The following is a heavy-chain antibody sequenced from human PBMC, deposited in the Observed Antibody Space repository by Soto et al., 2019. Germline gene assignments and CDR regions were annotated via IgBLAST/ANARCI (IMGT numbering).Heavy chain of an antibody. Sequence: SETLSLTCAVSGGSISSGGYSWSWIRQPPGKGLEWIGYIYHSGSTYYNPSLKSRVTISVDTSKNQFSLKLSSVTAADTAVYYCARSFCVAAAGPFDYWGQGTLVTVSS. CDR1: GGSISSGGYS. V-gene: IGHV4-30-2*05. D-gene: IGHD6-13*01. J-gene: IGHJ4*02. CDR3: ARSFCVAAAGPFDY. CDR2: IYHSGST.